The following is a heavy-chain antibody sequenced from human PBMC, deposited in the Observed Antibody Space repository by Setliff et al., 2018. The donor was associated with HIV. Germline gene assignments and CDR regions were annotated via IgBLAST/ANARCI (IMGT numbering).Heavy chain of an antibody. CDR2: ISYSGST. V-gene: IGHV4-31*03. CDR1: GGSISSGSYY. D-gene: IGHD6-13*01. J-gene: IGHJ2*01. Sequence: SETLSLTCTVSGGSISSGSYYWGWIRQPPGKGLEWIGYISYSGSTYYNPSLNSRLTISIDTSKNQFSLKLSSLTAADTAVYYCARAAAAGTRCFDLWGRGTLVTVSS. CDR3: ARAAAAGTRCFDL.